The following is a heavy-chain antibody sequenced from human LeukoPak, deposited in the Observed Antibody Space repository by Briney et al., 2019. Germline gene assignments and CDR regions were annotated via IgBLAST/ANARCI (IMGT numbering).Heavy chain of an antibody. J-gene: IGHJ4*02. V-gene: IGHV3-23*01. CDR1: GFTFSSYA. CDR2: ISGSGGST. Sequence: HPGGSLRLSCAASGFTFSSYAMSWVRQAPGKGLEWVSAISGSGGSTYYADSVKGRFTISRDNSKNTLYLQMNSLRAEDTAVYYCAKGGYGGRDYFDYWGQGTLVTVSS. CDR3: AKGGYGGRDYFDY. D-gene: IGHD1-1*01.